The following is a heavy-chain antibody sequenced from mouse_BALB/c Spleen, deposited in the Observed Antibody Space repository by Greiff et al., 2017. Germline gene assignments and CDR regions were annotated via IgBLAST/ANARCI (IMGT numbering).Heavy chain of an antibody. D-gene: IGHD1-1*01. J-gene: IGHJ2*01. CDR2: INPGSGGT. CDR1: GYAFTNYL. V-gene: IGHV1-54*01. CDR3: ARSPYYGSRGDY. Sequence: QVQLQQSGAELVRPGTSVKVSCKASGYAFTNYLIEWVKQRPGQGLEWIGVINPGSGGTNYNEKFKGKATLTADKSSSTAYMQLSSLTSDDSAVYCCARSPYYGSRGDYWGQGTTLTVSS.